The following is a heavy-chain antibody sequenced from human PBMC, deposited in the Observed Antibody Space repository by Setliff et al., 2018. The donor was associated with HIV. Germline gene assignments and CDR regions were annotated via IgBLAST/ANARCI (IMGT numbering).Heavy chain of an antibody. CDR3: AKIYDSGSDHYYNMDV. CDR1: GYTFTSYA. V-gene: IGHV1-3*03. Sequence: ASVKVSCKASGYTFTSYAMHWVRQAPGQRLEWMGWINAGNGNTKYSQEFQGRVTITADESTSIVYMELNSLRPEDTAVYYCAKIYDSGSDHYYNMDVWGKGTTVTVSS. D-gene: IGHD3-10*01. J-gene: IGHJ6*03. CDR2: INAGNGNT.